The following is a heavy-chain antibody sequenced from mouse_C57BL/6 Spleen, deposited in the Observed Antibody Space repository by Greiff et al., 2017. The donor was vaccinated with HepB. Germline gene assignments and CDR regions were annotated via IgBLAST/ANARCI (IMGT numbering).Heavy chain of an antibody. CDR3: ARLYCGSSPFAMGC. CDR1: GFTFRDYY. Sequence: EVQLVESGGGIMQPGGSLKLSCAASGFTFRDYYMYWVRQTPEKRLEWVAYISNGGGSTYYPDTVKGRFTISRDNAKNTLYLQMSRLKSEDTAMYYCARLYCGSSPFAMGCCCQGPSVIVSS. V-gene: IGHV5-12*01. D-gene: IGHD1-1*01. J-gene: IGHJ4*01. CDR2: ISNGGGST.